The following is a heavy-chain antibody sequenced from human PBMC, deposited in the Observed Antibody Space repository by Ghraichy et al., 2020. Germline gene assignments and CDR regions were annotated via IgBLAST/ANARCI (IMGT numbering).Heavy chain of an antibody. D-gene: IGHD3-10*01. J-gene: IGHJ4*02. CDR3: AKTYYYGSGTYYNVDY. Sequence: GGSLRLSCAASGFTFSSYVMNWVRQAPGKGLEWVSAISGGGVSTFYADSVKGRFTISRDNSKNTLYLQMNSLRAEDTAVYYCAKTYYYGSGTYYNVDYWGQGMLVTVSS. CDR1: GFTFSSYV. CDR2: ISGGGVST. V-gene: IGHV3-23*01.